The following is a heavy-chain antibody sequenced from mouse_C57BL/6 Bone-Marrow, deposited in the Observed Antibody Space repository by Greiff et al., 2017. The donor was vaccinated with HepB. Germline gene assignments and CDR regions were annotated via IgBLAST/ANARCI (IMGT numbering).Heavy chain of an antibody. V-gene: IGHV7-3*01. CDR2: IRNKANGYTT. CDR1: GFTFTDYY. D-gene: IGHD2-4*01. Sequence: EVKLVESGGGLVQPGGSLSLSCAASGFTFTDYYMSWVRQPPGKALEWLGFIRNKANGYTTEYSASVKGRFTISRDNSQSILYLQMNALRAEDSATYYCARYINDSYFDYWGQGTTLTVSS. CDR3: ARYINDSYFDY. J-gene: IGHJ2*01.